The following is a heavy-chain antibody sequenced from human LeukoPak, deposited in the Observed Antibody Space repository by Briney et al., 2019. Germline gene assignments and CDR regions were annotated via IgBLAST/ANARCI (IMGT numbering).Heavy chain of an antibody. CDR1: GYTFTSYG. V-gene: IGHV1-18*01. J-gene: IGHJ4*02. CDR2: ISAYNGNT. Sequence: ASVKVSCKASGYTFTSYGISWVRQAPGQGLEWMGWISAYNGNTNYAQKLQGRVTMTTDTSTSTAYMELGSLRSDDTAVYYCARGFYDSSGYYNFDYWGQGTLVTVSS. CDR3: ARGFYDSSGYYNFDY. D-gene: IGHD3-22*01.